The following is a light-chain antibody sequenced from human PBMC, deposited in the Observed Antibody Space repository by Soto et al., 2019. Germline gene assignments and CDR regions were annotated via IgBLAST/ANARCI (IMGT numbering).Light chain of an antibody. CDR1: QDIRNN. CDR3: QKYDGAPFT. J-gene: IGKJ3*01. Sequence: DIQMTQSPSSLSASVGDRITITCRASQDIRNNLAWYQQKPGKVPKLLIYAASTLQSGVPFRFSGSGSGTDFTLTISSLQPEDVATYYCQKYDGAPFTFGPGTEVDIK. V-gene: IGKV1-27*01. CDR2: AAS.